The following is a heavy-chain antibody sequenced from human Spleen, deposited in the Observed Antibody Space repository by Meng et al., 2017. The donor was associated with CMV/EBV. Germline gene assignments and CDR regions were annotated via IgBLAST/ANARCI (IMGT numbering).Heavy chain of an antibody. J-gene: IGHJ4*02. V-gene: IGHV3-23*01. CDR1: GFTFSSYA. Sequence: GESLKISCAASGFTFSSYAMSWVRQAPGKGLEWVSGISRSGGSTYYADSVKGRFTISRDNAKNSLYLQMNSLRTEDTAVYYCARSRVGSAAIPGDYWGQGTLVTVSS. CDR3: ARSRVGSAAIPGDY. D-gene: IGHD2-2*02. CDR2: ISRSGGST.